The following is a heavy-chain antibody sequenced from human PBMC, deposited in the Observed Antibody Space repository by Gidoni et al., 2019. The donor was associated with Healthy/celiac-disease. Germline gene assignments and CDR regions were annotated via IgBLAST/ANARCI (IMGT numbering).Heavy chain of an antibody. Sequence: QMVQSWAEVKKAGSSVKVYCKASRGPFSTYAISWVRQAPGQGLEWVGGIIASFGTANYAQKFQGRFTITADKSTSTVYMELSSLRSEDTAVYYCARLDADYGTYDPWGQGTLVTVSS. CDR3: ARLDADYGTYDP. CDR2: IIASFGTA. V-gene: IGHV1-69*06. CDR1: RGPFSTYA. D-gene: IGHD3-10*01. J-gene: IGHJ5*02.